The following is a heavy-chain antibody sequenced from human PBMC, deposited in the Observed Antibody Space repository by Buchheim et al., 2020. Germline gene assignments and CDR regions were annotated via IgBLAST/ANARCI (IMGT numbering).Heavy chain of an antibody. V-gene: IGHV3-33*01. J-gene: IGHJ6*02. D-gene: IGHD2-2*01. CDR2: IWYDGSNK. CDR1: GFTFSSYG. Sequence: QVQLVESGGGVVQPGRSLRLSCAASGFTFSSYGMHWVRQAPGKGLEWVAVIWYDGSNKYYTDSVKGRFTISRDNSKNTLHLQMNSLRAEDTAVYYCARGSSVVVPGMDVWGQGTT. CDR3: ARGSSVVVPGMDV.